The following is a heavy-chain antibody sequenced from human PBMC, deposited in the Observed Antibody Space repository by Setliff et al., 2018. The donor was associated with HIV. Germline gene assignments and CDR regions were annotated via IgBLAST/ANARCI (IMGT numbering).Heavy chain of an antibody. Sequence: PSETLSLTCTVSGGSTDSGSYYWAWIRQPPGKGLEWIGNIYHTGSSYYNPSLNDRATISLDTSKNQFSLKLSSVTAADTAVYYCARRGMWSYETGGNPTATFDYWGQGVLVTVSS. V-gene: IGHV4-39*01. D-gene: IGHD2-8*02. CDR1: GGSTDSGSYY. CDR3: ARRGMWSYETGGNPTATFDY. CDR2: IYHTGSS. J-gene: IGHJ4*02.